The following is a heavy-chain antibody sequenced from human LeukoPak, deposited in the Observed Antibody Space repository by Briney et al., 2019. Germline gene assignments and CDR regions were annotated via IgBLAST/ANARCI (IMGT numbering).Heavy chain of an antibody. D-gene: IGHD3-22*01. CDR1: GFTFSNAW. J-gene: IGHJ4*02. Sequence: GGSLRLSCAASGFTFSNAWMSWVRQAPGKGLEWVGRIKSKTDGGTTDYAAPVKGRFTISRDDSKNTLYLQMNSLKTEDTAVYYCTTGVGYYEEGINWGQGTLVTVSS. CDR2: IKSKTDGGTT. CDR3: TTGVGYYEEGIN. V-gene: IGHV3-15*01.